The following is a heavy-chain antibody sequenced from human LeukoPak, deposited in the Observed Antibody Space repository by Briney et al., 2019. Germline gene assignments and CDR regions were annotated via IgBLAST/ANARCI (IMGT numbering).Heavy chain of an antibody. Sequence: DPSETLSLTCTVSGGSISSYYWSWIRQPPGKGLEWIGYIYYSGSTNYNPSLKSRVTISVDTSKNQFSLKLSSVTAADTAVYYCASSVDYAFDIWGQGTMVTVSS. D-gene: IGHD4-11*01. CDR1: GGSISSYY. V-gene: IGHV4-59*08. J-gene: IGHJ3*02. CDR3: ASSVDYAFDI. CDR2: IYYSGST.